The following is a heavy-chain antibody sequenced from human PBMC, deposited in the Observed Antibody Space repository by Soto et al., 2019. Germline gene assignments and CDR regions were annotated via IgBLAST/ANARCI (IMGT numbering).Heavy chain of an antibody. Sequence: GASVKVSCKASGYTFTGYYMHWVRQAPGQGLEWMGWINPNSGNTGYAQKFQGRVTMTRNTSISTAYMELSSLRSEDTAVYYCARGFGQLGNYWGQGTLVTVSS. V-gene: IGHV1-8*02. CDR3: ARGFGQLGNY. CDR1: GYTFTGYY. CDR2: INPNSGNT. D-gene: IGHD6-6*01. J-gene: IGHJ4*02.